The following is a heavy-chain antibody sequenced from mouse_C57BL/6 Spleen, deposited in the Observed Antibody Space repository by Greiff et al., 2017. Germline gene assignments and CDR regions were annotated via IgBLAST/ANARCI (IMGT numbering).Heavy chain of an antibody. CDR2: INPNNGGT. CDR3: ALLRSYYFDY. V-gene: IGHV1-22*01. CDR1: GYTFTDYN. Sequence: VQLKESGPELVKPGASVKMSCKASGYTFTDYNMHWVKQSHGKSLEWIGYINPNNGGTSYNQKFKGKATLTVNKSSSTAYMELRSLTSEDSAVYYCALLRSYYFDYWGQGTTLTVSS. J-gene: IGHJ2*01. D-gene: IGHD1-1*01.